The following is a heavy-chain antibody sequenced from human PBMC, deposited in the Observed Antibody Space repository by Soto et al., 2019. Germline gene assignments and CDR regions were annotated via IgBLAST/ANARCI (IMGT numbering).Heavy chain of an antibody. J-gene: IGHJ4*02. CDR3: ARVWRAVRGNSLDY. CDR2: INHSGST. V-gene: IGHV4-34*01. CDR1: GGSFSGYY. D-gene: IGHD3-10*01. Sequence: PSETLSLTCAVYGGSFSGYYWSWIRQPPGKGLEWIGEINHSGSTNYNPSLKSRVTISVDTSKNQFSLKLSSVTAADTAVYYCARVWRAVRGNSLDYWGQGTLVTVSS.